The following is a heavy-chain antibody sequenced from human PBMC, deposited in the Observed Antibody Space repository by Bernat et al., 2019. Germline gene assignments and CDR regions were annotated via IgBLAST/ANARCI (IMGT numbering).Heavy chain of an antibody. Sequence: EVQLVESGGGLVQPGGSLKLSCAASGFTFSGSAMHWVRQAPGKGLEWVSTIWGSGGRTEYADSVRGRFTISRDNSKNTLYMQVNSLRVEDTAVYYCAKDPNGDYIGTFDMWGQGTVVTVSS. D-gene: IGHD4-17*01. J-gene: IGHJ3*02. CDR3: AKDPNGDYIGTFDM. CDR2: IWGSGGRT. V-gene: IGHV3-23*04. CDR1: GFTFSGSA.